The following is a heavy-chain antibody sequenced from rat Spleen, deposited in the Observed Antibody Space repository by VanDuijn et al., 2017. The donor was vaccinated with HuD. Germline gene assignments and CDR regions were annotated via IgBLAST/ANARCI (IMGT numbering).Heavy chain of an antibody. CDR1: GYSITSNY. Sequence: EVQLQESGPGLVKPSQSLSLSCSVTGYSITSNYWGWIRKFPGNKLEWMGYINSAGSTNYNPSLKSRISITRDTSKNQFFLQLNSVTTEDTATYYCARWTYYFDYWGQGVMVTVSS. CDR3: ARWTYYFDY. CDR2: INSAGST. J-gene: IGHJ2*01. V-gene: IGHV3-1*01.